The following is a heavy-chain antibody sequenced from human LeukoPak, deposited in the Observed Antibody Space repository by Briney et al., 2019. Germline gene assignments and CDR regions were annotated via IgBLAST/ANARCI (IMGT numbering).Heavy chain of an antibody. D-gene: IGHD6-13*01. Sequence: GGSLRLSCAASGFTFSNFEMIWVRQAPGSGLPLVSTSTGYGATFDADSVRGRFTILRDTCNNTLFLQMNSLGAEDTAVYYCAKGAAAGKVVWFDPWGEGTLVTVSS. CDR3: AKGAAAGKVVWFDP. J-gene: IGHJ5*02. CDR2: STGYGAT. V-gene: IGHV3-23*01. CDR1: GFTFSNFE.